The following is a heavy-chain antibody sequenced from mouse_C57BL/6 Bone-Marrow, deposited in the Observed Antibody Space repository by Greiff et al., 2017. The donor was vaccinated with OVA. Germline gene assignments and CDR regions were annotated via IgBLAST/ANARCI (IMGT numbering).Heavy chain of an antibody. V-gene: IGHV10-1*01. CDR1: GFSFNTYA. J-gene: IGHJ4*01. Sequence: EVQRVESGGGLVQPKGSLKLSCAASGFSFNTYAMNWVRQAPGKGLEWVARIRSKSSNYATYYADSVKDRFTISRDDSQSMLYLQMNNLKTEDTAMYYCVREGTAQAVYYAMDYWGQGTSVTVSS. CDR3: VREGTAQAVYYAMDY. CDR2: IRSKSSNYAT. D-gene: IGHD3-2*02.